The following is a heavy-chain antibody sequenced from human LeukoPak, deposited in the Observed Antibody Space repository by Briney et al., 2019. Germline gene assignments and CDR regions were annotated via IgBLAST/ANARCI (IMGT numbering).Heavy chain of an antibody. V-gene: IGHV1-24*01. D-gene: IGHD6-19*01. J-gene: IGHJ4*02. Sequence: GASVKVSCKVSGYTLTELSMHRVRQAPGKGLEWMGGFDPEDGETIYAQKFQGRVTMTEDTSTDTAYMELSSLRSEDTAVYYCATVRYSSGWLDYWGQGTLVTVSS. CDR3: ATVRYSSGWLDY. CDR2: FDPEDGET. CDR1: GYTLTELS.